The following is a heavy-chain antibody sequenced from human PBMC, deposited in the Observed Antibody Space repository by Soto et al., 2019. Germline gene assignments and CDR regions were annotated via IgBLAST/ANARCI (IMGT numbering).Heavy chain of an antibody. CDR2: IYYSGST. J-gene: IGHJ4*02. CDR1: GGSISSSSYY. CDR3: ARHTQRQLLPPYFDY. D-gene: IGHD2-2*01. Sequence: QLQLQESGPGLVKPSETLSLTCTVSGGSISSSSYYWGWIRQPPGKGLEWIGSIYYSGSTYYNPSLKSRVTISVDTSKNQFSLKLSSVTAADTAVYYCARHTQRQLLPPYFDYWGQGTLVTVSS. V-gene: IGHV4-39*01.